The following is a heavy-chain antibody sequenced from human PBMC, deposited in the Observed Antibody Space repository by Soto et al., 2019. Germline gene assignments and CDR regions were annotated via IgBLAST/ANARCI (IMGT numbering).Heavy chain of an antibody. CDR2: INGGTGQT. J-gene: IGHJ6*02. Sequence: QVQVVQSGAEVKKPGASVKISCKASGYTFTTHAMRWVRHAPGQSLEWMGWINGGTGQTKHSQRFQGRVTITRDTSASTAYMELSSLRSEDTAVYYCARGKGMEENYYYYGLDIWGQGTTVTVSS. CDR3: ARGKGMEENYYYYGLDI. D-gene: IGHD1-1*01. CDR1: GYTFTTHA. V-gene: IGHV1-3*01.